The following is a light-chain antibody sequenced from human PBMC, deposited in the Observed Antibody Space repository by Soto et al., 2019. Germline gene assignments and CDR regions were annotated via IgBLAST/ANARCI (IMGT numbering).Light chain of an antibody. CDR1: QSVSSNY. V-gene: IGKV3-20*01. CDR2: DVS. Sequence: DIVLTQSPGTLSLSPGERATLSCRSSQSVSSNYLAWYQQKPDQTPRLVIYDVSGRATGIQDRFSGSGSGTDFTLTISRLEPDDSAVYYCQQYGIAPTFGRGTKVEIK. J-gene: IGKJ1*01. CDR3: QQYGIAPT.